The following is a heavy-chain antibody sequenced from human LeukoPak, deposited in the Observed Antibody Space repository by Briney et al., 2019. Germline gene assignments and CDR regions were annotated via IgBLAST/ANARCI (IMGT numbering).Heavy chain of an antibody. CDR1: GGSISSYY. V-gene: IGHV4-4*07. Sequence: SETLSLTCTVSGGSISSYYWSWIRQPAGKGLEWIGRIYTSGSTNYNPSLKSRVTMSVDTFTNQFSLKLSSVTAADTAVYYCARVRYYYGSGSYDAFDIWGQGTMVTVSS. J-gene: IGHJ3*02. CDR2: IYTSGST. CDR3: ARVRYYYGSGSYDAFDI. D-gene: IGHD3-10*01.